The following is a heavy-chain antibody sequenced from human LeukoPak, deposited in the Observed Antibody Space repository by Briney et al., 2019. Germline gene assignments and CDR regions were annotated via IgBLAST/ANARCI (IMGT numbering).Heavy chain of an antibody. CDR1: GYTFTSYG. CDR3: ASTNIVATTPLEY. D-gene: IGHD5-12*01. V-gene: IGHV1-18*01. J-gene: IGHJ4*02. CDR2: ISAYNGNT. Sequence: ASVKVSCKASGYTFTSYGISWVRQAPGQGVEWMGWISAYNGNTNYAQKLQGRVTITTDTSTSTAYKELRSLRSDDTAVYYCASTNIVATTPLEYWGQGTLVTVSS.